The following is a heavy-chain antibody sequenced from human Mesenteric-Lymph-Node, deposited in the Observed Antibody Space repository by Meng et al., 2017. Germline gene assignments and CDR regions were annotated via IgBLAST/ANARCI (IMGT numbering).Heavy chain of an antibody. CDR3: VNRAWLES. CDR2: IGGNAAGR. D-gene: IGHD3-10*01. CDR1: GFTFSTYA. Sequence: GESLKISCATSGFTFSTYAMTWVRQAPGKGLDWVSAIGGNAAGRYYADSVKGRFTISRDNSKNRLYLQMNSLRAEDTAVYHCVNRAWLESWGQGTLVTVSS. J-gene: IGHJ5*01. V-gene: IGHV3-23*01.